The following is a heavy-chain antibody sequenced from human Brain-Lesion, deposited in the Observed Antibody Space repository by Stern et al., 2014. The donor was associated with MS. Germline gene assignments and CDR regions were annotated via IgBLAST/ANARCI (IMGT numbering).Heavy chain of an antibody. CDR3: ARGESSRYYYYFDY. J-gene: IGHJ4*02. Sequence: QVQLVESGPGLVKPSQTLSLTCHVSGDSISSGDNYWSWIRQSPGKGLEWVGYIYYIGSTFYNPSLKSRVTISVDTSQNQFSLRLSSVTAADTAVYYCARGESSRYYYYFDYWGQGTLVTVSS. D-gene: IGHD3-22*01. CDR2: IYYIGST. CDR1: GDSISSGDNY. V-gene: IGHV4-30-4*01.